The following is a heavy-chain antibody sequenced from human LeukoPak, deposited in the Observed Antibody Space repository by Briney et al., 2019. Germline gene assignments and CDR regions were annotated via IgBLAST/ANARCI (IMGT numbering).Heavy chain of an antibody. J-gene: IGHJ4*02. CDR1: GFTFDDYT. CDR2: ISWDGGST. CDR3: AKDHYYGSGSYSRWVYFDY. Sequence: GGSPRLSCAASGFTFDDYTMHLVRQAPGKGLEWVSLISWDGGSTYYADPVKGRFTISRDNSKNSLYLQMNSLRTEDTALYFCAKDHYYGSGSYSRWVYFDYWGQGTLVTVSS. D-gene: IGHD3-10*01. V-gene: IGHV3-43*01.